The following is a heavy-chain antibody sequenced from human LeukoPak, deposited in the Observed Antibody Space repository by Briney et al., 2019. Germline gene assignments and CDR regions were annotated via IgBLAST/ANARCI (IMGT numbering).Heavy chain of an antibody. CDR1: GGSISSYY. CDR2: IYSSGSA. Sequence: SETLSLTCTVSGGSISSYYWSWIRQPPGKRLEWIGYIYSSGSANYNPSLESRVTISVDTSKNRFSLKLSSVTAADTAMYYCARAGDSSGWYFVYWGQGTLVTVSS. J-gene: IGHJ4*02. CDR3: ARAGDSSGWYFVY. D-gene: IGHD6-19*01. V-gene: IGHV4-59*01.